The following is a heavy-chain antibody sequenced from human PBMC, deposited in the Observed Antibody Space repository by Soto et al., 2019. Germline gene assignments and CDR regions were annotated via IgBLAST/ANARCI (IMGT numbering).Heavy chain of an antibody. V-gene: IGHV4-59*01. Sequence: SETLSLSCTVSGGSISSYYWSWIRQPPGKGLEWIGYIYYSGSTNYNPSLKSRVTISVDTSKNQFSLKLSSVTAADTAVYYCASSIAVAGTSAFDIWGQGTMVTVSS. CDR1: GGSISSYY. CDR3: ASSIAVAGTSAFDI. CDR2: IYYSGST. D-gene: IGHD6-19*01. J-gene: IGHJ3*02.